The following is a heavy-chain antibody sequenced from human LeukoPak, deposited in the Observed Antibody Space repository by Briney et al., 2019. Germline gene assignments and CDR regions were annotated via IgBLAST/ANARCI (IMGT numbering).Heavy chain of an antibody. J-gene: IGHJ5*02. V-gene: IGHV1-8*02. CDR1: GGTFSSYA. CDR2: MNPNSGNT. Sequence: ASVKVSCKASGGTFSSYAISWVRQAPGQGLEWMGWMNPNSGNTGYAQKFQGRVTMTRNTSISTAYMELSSLRSEDTAVYYCARGIAAGFDPWGQGTLVTVSS. D-gene: IGHD6-25*01. CDR3: ARGIAAGFDP.